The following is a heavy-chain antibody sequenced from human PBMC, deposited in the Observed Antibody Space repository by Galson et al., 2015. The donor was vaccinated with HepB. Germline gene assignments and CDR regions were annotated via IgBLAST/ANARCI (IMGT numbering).Heavy chain of an antibody. CDR1: GFTFGGYG. J-gene: IGHJ4*02. Sequence: SLRLSCAASGFTFGGYGMHWVRQAPGKGLEWVGVIWYDGSNQHYADSVKGRFTTARDNSKNILYLQMNSLRAEDTAVYYCAREGRITVSIFDYWGQGSLVTVSS. CDR2: IWYDGSNQ. V-gene: IGHV3-33*01. CDR3: AREGRITVSIFDY. D-gene: IGHD4-17*01.